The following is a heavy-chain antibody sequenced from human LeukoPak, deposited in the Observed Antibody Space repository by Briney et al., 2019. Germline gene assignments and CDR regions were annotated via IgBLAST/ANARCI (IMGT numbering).Heavy chain of an antibody. CDR1: GGSLSGYY. Sequence: KSSETLSLTCAGYGGSLSGYYWSWIRQPPGKGLEWIGEINHSGSTNYNPSLKSRVTISVDTSKNQLSLKLSSMTAADTAVYYCARQWLVSPLFDYWGQGTLVTVSS. J-gene: IGHJ4*02. D-gene: IGHD6-19*01. CDR3: ARQWLVSPLFDY. CDR2: INHSGST. V-gene: IGHV4-34*01.